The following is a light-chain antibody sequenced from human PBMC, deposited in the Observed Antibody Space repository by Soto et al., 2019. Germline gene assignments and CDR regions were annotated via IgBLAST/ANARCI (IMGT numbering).Light chain of an antibody. J-gene: IGKJ2*01. Sequence: EIVLTQSPGTLSLSPGERATLSCRASQSVGKSLAWYQQKPGQAPRLLIYGASTRAVGIPDRFSGGGSGTDFSLTISRLEPEDFGVYYFQQYGSSSYTLGQGTKADI. CDR1: QSVGKS. CDR2: GAS. V-gene: IGKV3-20*01. CDR3: QQYGSSSYT.